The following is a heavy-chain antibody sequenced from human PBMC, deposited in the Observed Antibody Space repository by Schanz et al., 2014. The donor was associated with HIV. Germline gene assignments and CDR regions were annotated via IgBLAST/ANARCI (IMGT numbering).Heavy chain of an antibody. CDR3: AKEWYYGSGSMDYGLDV. CDR2: ISGNSGHT. V-gene: IGHV3-23*01. CDR1: GFTFSSYA. Sequence: EVQLLESGGDLVQPGGSLRLSCAASGFTFSSYAMSWVRQAPGKGLEWVSGISGNSGHTWYADSVKGRFTISRDNSENTVYLQMNSLRAEDTAVYYCAKEWYYGSGSMDYGLDVWGQGTLVTVSS. D-gene: IGHD3-10*01. J-gene: IGHJ6*02.